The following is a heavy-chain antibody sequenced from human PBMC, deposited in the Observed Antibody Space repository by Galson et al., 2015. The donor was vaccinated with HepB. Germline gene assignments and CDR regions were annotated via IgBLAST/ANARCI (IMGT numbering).Heavy chain of an antibody. J-gene: IGHJ4*02. D-gene: IGHD5-24*01. V-gene: IGHV1-18*01. CDR2: INAYNANT. Sequence: SVKVSCKAPGYTFTTYGISWVRQAPGQGLEWMGWINAYNANTNYAQKLRGRVTMTTDTSTSTTYMELRSLKSDDTAVYYRARGGMATIGGPTFDYWGQGTLVTVSS. CDR1: GYTFTTYG. CDR3: ARGGMATIGGPTFDY.